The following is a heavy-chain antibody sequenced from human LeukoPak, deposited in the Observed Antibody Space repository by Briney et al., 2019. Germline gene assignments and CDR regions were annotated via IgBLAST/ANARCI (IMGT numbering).Heavy chain of an antibody. CDR3: ARTPYYYDSSGYYYFDY. CDR2: IYYSGST. J-gene: IGHJ4*02. Sequence: SETLSLTCTGSGGSISSSSYYWGWIRQPPGKGLEWIGSIYYSGSTYYNPSLKSRVTISVDTSKNQFSLKLSSVTAADTAVYYCARTPYYYDSSGYYYFDYWGQGTLVTVSS. D-gene: IGHD3-22*01. CDR1: GGSISSSSYY. V-gene: IGHV4-39*01.